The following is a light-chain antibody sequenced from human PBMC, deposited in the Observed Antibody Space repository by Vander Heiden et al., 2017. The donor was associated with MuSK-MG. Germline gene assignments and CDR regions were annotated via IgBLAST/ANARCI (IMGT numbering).Light chain of an antibody. CDR3: CSYGGSFYV. CDR1: SSDVGGYNY. V-gene: IGLV2-11*01. J-gene: IGLJ1*01. CDR2: DGS. Sequence: QSALTQPRSVSGSPGQSVTISCTGTSSDVGGYNYVSWYQQHPGKVPKLMIYDGSKRPAGVPDRFSGSKSGNTASLTISGLQAEDEADYYCCSYGGSFYVFGTGTKVTVL.